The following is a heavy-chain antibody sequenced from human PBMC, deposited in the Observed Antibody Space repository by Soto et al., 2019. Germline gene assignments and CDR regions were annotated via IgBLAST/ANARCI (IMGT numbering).Heavy chain of an antibody. CDR2: IYYSGST. CDR1: GGSISSGGYY. Sequence: QVQLQESGPGLVKPSQTLSLTGTVSGGSISSGGYYWSWIRQHPGKGLEWIGYIYYSGSTYYNPSLKSRVAISVDTSKNQFSLKLSSVTAADTAVYYCARGPGYSSSAGSFDYWGQGTLVTVSS. J-gene: IGHJ4*02. CDR3: ARGPGYSSSAGSFDY. V-gene: IGHV4-31*03. D-gene: IGHD6-6*01.